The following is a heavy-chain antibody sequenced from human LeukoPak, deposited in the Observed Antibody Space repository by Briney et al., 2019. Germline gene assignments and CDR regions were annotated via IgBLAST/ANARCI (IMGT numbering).Heavy chain of an antibody. V-gene: IGHV4-39*07. CDR2: IYYSGST. Sequence: SETLSLTCTVSGGSISSSSYYWGWIRQPPGKGLEWIGSIYYSGSTYYNPSLKSRVTISVDTSKNQFSLKLSSVTAADTAVYYCASPSSGWYVSPYDYWGQGTLVTVSS. J-gene: IGHJ4*02. CDR1: GGSISSSSYY. CDR3: ASPSSGWYVSPYDY. D-gene: IGHD6-19*01.